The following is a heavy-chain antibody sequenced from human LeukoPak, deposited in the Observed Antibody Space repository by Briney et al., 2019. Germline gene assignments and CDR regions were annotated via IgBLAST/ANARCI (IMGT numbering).Heavy chain of an antibody. CDR3: ARRTPGLYYFHY. J-gene: IGHJ4*02. Sequence: GESLKISCKGSGYSFTNYWIDWVRQMPGKGLEWMGIIYPGDSDSRYSPSFQGQVTISADKSINTAYLQWSSLKASDTAIYYCARRTPGLYYFHYWGQGTVVTVSS. CDR1: GYSFTNYW. V-gene: IGHV5-51*01. CDR2: IYPGDSDS. D-gene: IGHD3-10*01.